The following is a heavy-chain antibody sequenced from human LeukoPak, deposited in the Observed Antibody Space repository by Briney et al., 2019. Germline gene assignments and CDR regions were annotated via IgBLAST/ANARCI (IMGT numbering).Heavy chain of an antibody. CDR3: ARDASYSSGSAFDI. D-gene: IGHD6-19*01. Sequence: GGSLRLSCAASGFTFSSYSMNRVRQAPGKGLEWVSSISSSSSYIYYADSVKGRFTISRDNAKNSLYLQMNSLRAEDTAVNYCARDASYSSGSAFDIWGQGTMVTVSS. CDR2: ISSSSSYI. J-gene: IGHJ3*02. CDR1: GFTFSSYS. V-gene: IGHV3-21*01.